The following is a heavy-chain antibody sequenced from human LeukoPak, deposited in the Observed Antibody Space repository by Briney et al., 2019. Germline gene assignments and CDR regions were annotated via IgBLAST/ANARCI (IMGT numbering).Heavy chain of an antibody. CDR1: GFTFSTYG. J-gene: IGHJ4*02. Sequence: GGSLRLSCAASGFTFSTYGMHWARQAPGKGLEWVAFIRYDGSNKYYADSVKGRFTISRDNSKNTLYLQMNSLRAEDTAVYYCAKDPPRFGELLYGYFDYWGQGTLVTVSS. CDR2: IRYDGSNK. D-gene: IGHD3-10*01. V-gene: IGHV3-30*02. CDR3: AKDPPRFGELLYGYFDY.